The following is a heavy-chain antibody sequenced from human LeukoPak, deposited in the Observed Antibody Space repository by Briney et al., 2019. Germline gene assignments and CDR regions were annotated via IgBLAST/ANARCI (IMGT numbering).Heavy chain of an antibody. Sequence: ASVEVSCKASGYTFTSYDINWVRQATGQGLEWMGWMNPNSGNTGYAQKFQGRVTITRDTSISTAYMELSSLRSEDTAVYYCARDGDYYGSGNFDYWGQGTLVTVSS. J-gene: IGHJ4*02. CDR2: MNPNSGNT. V-gene: IGHV1-8*03. CDR3: ARDGDYYGSGNFDY. CDR1: GYTFTSYD. D-gene: IGHD3-10*01.